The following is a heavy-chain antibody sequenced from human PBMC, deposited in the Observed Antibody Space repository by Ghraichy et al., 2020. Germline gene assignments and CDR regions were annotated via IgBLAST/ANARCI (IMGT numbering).Heavy chain of an antibody. D-gene: IGHD3-3*01. Sequence: GGSLRLSCAASGFTFSSYWISWVRQAPGKGLEWVANIKQDGSEKYYVDSVKGRFTISRDNAKNSLYLQMNSLRAEDTAVYYCATVLRFLEKYGMDVWGQGTTVTVSS. CDR1: GFTFSSYW. CDR3: ATVLRFLEKYGMDV. V-gene: IGHV3-7*03. J-gene: IGHJ6*02. CDR2: IKQDGSEK.